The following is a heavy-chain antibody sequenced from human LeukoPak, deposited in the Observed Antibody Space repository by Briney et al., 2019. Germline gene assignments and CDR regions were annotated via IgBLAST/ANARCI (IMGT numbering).Heavy chain of an antibody. CDR2: ISRDRSEK. J-gene: IGHJ4*02. CDR3: ARGSYNDWGLFDS. CDR1: GFIFSTYW. Sequence: PTGGSLRLSCEASGFIFSTYWMNWVRQAPGKGLEWVASISRDRSEKFYVVSVKGRFTISRDNAKNSLYLQMNSLRAEDTAVYYCARGSYNDWGLFDSWGQGTLVTVSS. D-gene: IGHD3-10*01. V-gene: IGHV3-7*01.